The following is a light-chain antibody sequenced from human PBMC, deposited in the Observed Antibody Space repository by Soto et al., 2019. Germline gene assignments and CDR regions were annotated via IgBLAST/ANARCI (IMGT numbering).Light chain of an antibody. CDR3: QQYHSPPWT. CDR1: QSVSSNY. V-gene: IGKV3-20*01. CDR2: GAS. J-gene: IGKJ1*01. Sequence: EIVLTQSPDYLSLSTGERTTLSCRASQSVSSNYLAWYQQKPGQAPRLLVYGASSRATGIPDRFSGSGSGTDFTLTISRLEPEDFAVYYCQQYHSPPWTFGQGTKVDI.